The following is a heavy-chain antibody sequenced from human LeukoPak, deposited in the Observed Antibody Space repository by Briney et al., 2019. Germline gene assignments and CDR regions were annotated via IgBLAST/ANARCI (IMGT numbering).Heavy chain of an antibody. CDR1: GFSFSSHG. CDR3: AKDPHYYDSSGYYRPDYYFDY. D-gene: IGHD3-22*01. CDR2: ISPSGDIT. V-gene: IGHV3-23*01. J-gene: IGHJ4*02. Sequence: GGSLRLSCAGSGFSFSSHGMNWVRQAPGKGLEWVSGISPSGDITYYTDSVRGRFTISRDNSKNTLYLQMNSLRAEDTAVYYCAKDPHYYDSSGYYRPDYYFDYWGQGTLVTVSS.